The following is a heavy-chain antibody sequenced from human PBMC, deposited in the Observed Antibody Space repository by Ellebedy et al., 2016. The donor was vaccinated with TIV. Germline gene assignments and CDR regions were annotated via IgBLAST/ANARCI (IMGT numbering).Heavy chain of an antibody. CDR1: GFPFRSYA. V-gene: IGHV3-30-3*01. J-gene: IGHJ4*02. CDR2: ITYDATHE. CDR3: ALQKSVAGFDY. Sequence: GESLKISCAASGFPFRSYAMHWVRQAPGKGLEWMAIITYDATHEYYADSVRGRFTISRDNSNNMLYLQMSSLRVEDTAVYYCALQKSVAGFDYWGQGTLLTVSP. D-gene: IGHD6-19*01.